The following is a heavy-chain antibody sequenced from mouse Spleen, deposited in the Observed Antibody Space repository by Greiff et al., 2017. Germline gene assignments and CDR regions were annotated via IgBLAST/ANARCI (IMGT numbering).Heavy chain of an antibody. J-gene: IGHJ2*01. CDR1: GFTFSSYG. D-gene: IGHD1-1*01. CDR2: ISSGGSYT. V-gene: IGHV5-6*01. CDR3: ARRGYGSSSLFDY. Sequence: EVQGVESGGDLVKPGGSLKLSCAASGFTFSSYGMSWVRQTPDKRLEWVATISSGGSYTYYPDSVKGRFTISRDNAKNTLYLQMSSLKSEDTAMYYCARRGYGSSSLFDYWGQGTTLTVSS.